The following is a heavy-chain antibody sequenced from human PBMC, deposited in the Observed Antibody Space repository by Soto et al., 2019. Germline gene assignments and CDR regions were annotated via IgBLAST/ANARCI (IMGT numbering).Heavy chain of an antibody. CDR1: GFTFSSYA. CDR3: ANQYYDFWSGYYTQFDY. D-gene: IGHD3-3*01. Sequence: PGGSLRLSCAASGFTFSSYAMSWVRQAPGKGLEWVSAISGSGGSTYYADSVKGRFTISRDNSKNTLYLQMNSLRAEDTAVYYCANQYYDFWSGYYTQFDYWGQGTLVTVSS. J-gene: IGHJ4*02. V-gene: IGHV3-23*01. CDR2: ISGSGGST.